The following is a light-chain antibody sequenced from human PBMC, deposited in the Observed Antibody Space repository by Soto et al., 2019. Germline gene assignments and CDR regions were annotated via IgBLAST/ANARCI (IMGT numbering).Light chain of an antibody. J-gene: IGLJ2*01. V-gene: IGLV1-40*01. Sequence: QPVLTQPPSVSGAPGQRVTISCTGSSSNIGAGYDVHWYQQLPGTAPKLLIYANSNRPSGVPDRFSGSKSGTSASLAITGLQAEDEADYYCQSYDGSLSGSRVFGGGTKLTVL. CDR2: ANS. CDR3: QSYDGSLSGSRV. CDR1: SSNIGAGYD.